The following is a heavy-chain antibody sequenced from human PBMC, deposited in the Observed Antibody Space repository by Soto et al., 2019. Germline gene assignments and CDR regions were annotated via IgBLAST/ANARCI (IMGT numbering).Heavy chain of an antibody. J-gene: IGHJ3*02. CDR3: ARSTVAVAGTFSRAFDI. D-gene: IGHD6-19*01. CDR2: IDHGGST. CDR1: GGSFSGYY. Sequence: SETLSLTCAVYGGSFSGYYWSWIRQPPGKGLEWIGEIDHGGSTNYNPSLKSRVTISVDTSKNQFSLKLSSVTAADTAVYYCARSTVAVAGTFSRAFDIWGQGTMVTVSS. V-gene: IGHV4-34*01.